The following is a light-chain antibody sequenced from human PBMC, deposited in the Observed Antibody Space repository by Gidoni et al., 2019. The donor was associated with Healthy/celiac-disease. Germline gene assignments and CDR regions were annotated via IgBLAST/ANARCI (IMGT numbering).Light chain of an antibody. CDR1: SSDVGGYNY. V-gene: IGLV2-11*01. J-gene: IGLJ2*01. Sequence: ALTQPRSVSRSPGPSVTISCTGTSSDVGGYNYVSWYQQHPGKAPKLMIYDVSKRPSGVPDRFSGSKSGNTASLTISGLQAEDEADYYCCSYAGSYTYVVFGGGTKLTVL. CDR3: CSYAGSYTYVV. CDR2: DVS.